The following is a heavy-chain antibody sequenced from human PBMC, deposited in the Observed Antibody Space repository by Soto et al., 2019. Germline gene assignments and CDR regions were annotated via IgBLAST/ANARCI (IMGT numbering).Heavy chain of an antibody. Sequence: SETLSLTCSVSGGSISSSSYYWGWIRQPPGKGLEWIGSIYYSGSTYYNPSLKSRVTISVDTSKNQFSLKLSSVTAADTAVYYCARVNIVLMVYAINYFDYWGQGTLVTVSS. CDR2: IYYSGST. J-gene: IGHJ4*02. CDR3: ARVNIVLMVYAINYFDY. CDR1: GGSISSSSYY. V-gene: IGHV4-39*01. D-gene: IGHD2-8*01.